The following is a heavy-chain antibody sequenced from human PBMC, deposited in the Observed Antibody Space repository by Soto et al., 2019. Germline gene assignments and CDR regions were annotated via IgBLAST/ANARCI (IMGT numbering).Heavy chain of an antibody. Sequence: SETLSLTCSFSGDSVTSHYLTWIRQSPEKGLEWIGYMHYTGFSHYNPSLKSRLTISVDRSKNQFTLQLTSVTVADTAVYYCAKDPKAVTTSPLDYWGQGALVTVSS. J-gene: IGHJ4*02. V-gene: IGHV4-59*02. CDR2: MHYTGFS. D-gene: IGHD4-17*01. CDR1: GDSVTSHY. CDR3: AKDPKAVTTSPLDY.